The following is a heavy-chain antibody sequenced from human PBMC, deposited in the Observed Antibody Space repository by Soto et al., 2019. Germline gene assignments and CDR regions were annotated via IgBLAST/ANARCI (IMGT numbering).Heavy chain of an antibody. Sequence: QVQLVESGGGVVQPGRSLRLSCAASGFTFSSYAMHWVRQAPGKGLEWVAVISYDGSNKYYADSVKGRFTISRDISKNTLYLQMNSLRAEDTAVYYCAREEGNLDYYYYDMDVWGQGTTVTVSS. CDR2: ISYDGSNK. CDR3: AREEGNLDYYYYDMDV. V-gene: IGHV3-30-3*01. D-gene: IGHD3-16*01. CDR1: GFTFSSYA. J-gene: IGHJ6*02.